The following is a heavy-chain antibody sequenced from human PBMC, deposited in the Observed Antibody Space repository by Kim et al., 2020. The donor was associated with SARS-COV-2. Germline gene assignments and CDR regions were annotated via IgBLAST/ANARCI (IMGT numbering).Heavy chain of an antibody. J-gene: IGHJ5*02. CDR2: IYHSGST. D-gene: IGHD6-13*01. Sequence: SETLSLTCAVSGGSISSSNWWSWVRQPPGKGLEWIGEIYHSGSTNYNPSLKSRVTISVDKSKNQFSLKLSSVTAADTAVYYCAGSEWAPRYSSSWTGNWFDPWGQGTLVTVSS. CDR1: GGSISSSNW. CDR3: AGSEWAPRYSSSWTGNWFDP. V-gene: IGHV4-4*02.